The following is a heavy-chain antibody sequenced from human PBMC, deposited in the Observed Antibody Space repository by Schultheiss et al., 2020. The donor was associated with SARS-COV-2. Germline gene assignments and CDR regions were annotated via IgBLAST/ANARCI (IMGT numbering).Heavy chain of an antibody. V-gene: IGHV4-34*01. Sequence: SQTLSLTCAVYGGSFSGYYWSWIRQPPGKGLEWIGEINHSGSTNYNPSLKSRVTISVDTSKNQFSLKLSSVTAADTAVYYCARGGVRDVLMVYAVDYWGQGTLVTVSS. J-gene: IGHJ4*02. CDR3: ARGGVRDVLMVYAVDY. D-gene: IGHD2-8*01. CDR1: GGSFSGYY. CDR2: INHSGST.